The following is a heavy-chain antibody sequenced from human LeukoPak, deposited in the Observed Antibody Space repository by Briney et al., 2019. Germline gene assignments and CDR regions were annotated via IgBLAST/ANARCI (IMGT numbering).Heavy chain of an antibody. V-gene: IGHV1-24*01. Sequence: AAVRVSCKVSGYTLIELSMHWVRQAPGKGLEWMGGFDPEDGETIYAQKFQGRVTMTEDTSTDTAYMEQSSLRSEDTAVYYCATDSSSRVAAAGIAHWGQGTLVTVSS. CDR2: FDPEDGET. CDR1: GYTLIELS. CDR3: ATDSSSRVAAAGIAH. D-gene: IGHD6-13*01. J-gene: IGHJ4*02.